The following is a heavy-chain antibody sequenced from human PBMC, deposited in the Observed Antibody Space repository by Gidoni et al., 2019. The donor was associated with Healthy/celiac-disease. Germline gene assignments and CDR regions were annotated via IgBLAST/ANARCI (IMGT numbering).Heavy chain of an antibody. CDR2: INPNSGGT. CDR1: GYTFTGYY. CDR3: ARAPYDSSGYYFDY. J-gene: IGHJ4*02. D-gene: IGHD3-22*01. Sequence: QVQLVQSGAEVKKPGASLKVPCKASGYTFTGYYMHWVRQAPGQGLEGMGWINPNSGGTNYAQKFQGWVTMTRDTSISTAYMELSRLRSDDTAVYYCARAPYDSSGYYFDYWGQGTLVTVSS. V-gene: IGHV1-2*04.